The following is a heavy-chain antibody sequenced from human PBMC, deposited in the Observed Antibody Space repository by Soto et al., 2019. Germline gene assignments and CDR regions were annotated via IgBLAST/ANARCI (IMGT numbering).Heavy chain of an antibody. CDR2: IYYSGST. D-gene: IGHD2-2*01. CDR1: GGSISSYY. V-gene: IGHV4-59*01. Sequence: SETLSLTCTVSGGSISSYYWSWIRQPPGKGLEWIGCIYYSGSTNYNPSLKSRVTISVDTSKNQFSLKLSSVTAADTAVYYCARDLSRYCSSTSCRDDNWFDPWGQGTLVTVSS. CDR3: ARDLSRYCSSTSCRDDNWFDP. J-gene: IGHJ5*02.